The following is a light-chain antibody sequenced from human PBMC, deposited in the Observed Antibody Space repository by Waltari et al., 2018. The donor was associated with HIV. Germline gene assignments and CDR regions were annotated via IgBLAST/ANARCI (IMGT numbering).Light chain of an antibody. Sequence: QSALTQPASVSASPGQSLTISSTRPSRAVACFNLVSWYQHHPGKAPNFIIDEVPTRPPGVSNRFAGSKSGNTASLTIAGLQADDEADYHCCSYVGSRTLLFGGGTKVTVL. J-gene: IGLJ3*02. V-gene: IGLV2-23*02. CDR3: CSYVGSRTLL. CDR2: EVP. CDR1: SRAVACFNL.